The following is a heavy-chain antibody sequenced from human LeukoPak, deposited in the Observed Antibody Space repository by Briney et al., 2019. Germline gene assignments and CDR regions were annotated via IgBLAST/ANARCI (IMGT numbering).Heavy chain of an antibody. Sequence: SETLSLTCAVYGVSFSGYYWSWIRQPPGKGLEWIGEINHSGSTNYTPSLKSRVTISVDTSKNQFSLKLSSVTAADTAVYYCARGTMTTVTYYFDYWGQGTLVTVSS. V-gene: IGHV4-34*01. CDR3: ARGTMTTVTYYFDY. D-gene: IGHD4-17*01. CDR1: GVSFSGYY. CDR2: INHSGST. J-gene: IGHJ4*02.